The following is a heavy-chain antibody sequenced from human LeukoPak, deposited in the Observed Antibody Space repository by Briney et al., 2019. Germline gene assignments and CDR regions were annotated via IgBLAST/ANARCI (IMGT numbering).Heavy chain of an antibody. Sequence: PSETLSLTCTVSGGSISSYYWSWIRQPPGKGLEWIGYIYYSGSTNYNPSLKSRVTISVDTSKNQFSLKLSSVTAADTAVYYCARDDPGYYYDSSGYSDYWGQGTLVTVSS. D-gene: IGHD3-22*01. CDR3: ARDDPGYYYDSSGYSDY. CDR1: GGSISSYY. CDR2: IYYSGST. J-gene: IGHJ4*02. V-gene: IGHV4-59*12.